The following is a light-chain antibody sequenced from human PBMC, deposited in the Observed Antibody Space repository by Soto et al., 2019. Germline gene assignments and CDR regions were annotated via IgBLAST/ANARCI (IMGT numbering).Light chain of an antibody. Sequence: QSALTQPASVSGSPGQSITISCTGTSSDVGAYNYVSWYQQHPDKAPKLMIFEVSDRPSGVSNRFSGSNSGNTASLTISALQAEDEADYFCSSYTSNSTLVFGGGTQLTVL. J-gene: IGLJ3*02. V-gene: IGLV2-14*01. CDR3: SSYTSNSTLV. CDR2: EVS. CDR1: SSDVGAYNY.